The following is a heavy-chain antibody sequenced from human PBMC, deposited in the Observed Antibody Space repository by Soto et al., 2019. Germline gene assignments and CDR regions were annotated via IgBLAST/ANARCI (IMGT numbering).Heavy chain of an antibody. CDR1: GGSIISYY. Sequence: SETLSLTCTVSGGSIISYYWSWIRQPPGKGLEWIGYIYYSGSTNYNPSLKSRVTISVDTSKNQFSLKLSSVTAADTAVYYCARLEYYYGSGSYTFDYWGQGTLVTVS. D-gene: IGHD3-10*01. CDR2: IYYSGST. V-gene: IGHV4-59*08. CDR3: ARLEYYYGSGSYTFDY. J-gene: IGHJ4*02.